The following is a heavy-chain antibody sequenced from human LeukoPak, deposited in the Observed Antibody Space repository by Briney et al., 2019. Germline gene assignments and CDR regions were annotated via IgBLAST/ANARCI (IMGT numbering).Heavy chain of an antibody. V-gene: IGHV3-23*01. CDR1: GFTFSSYA. D-gene: IGHD3-22*01. Sequence: GGSLRLSCAASGFTFSSYAMSWVRQAPGKGLEWVSAISGSGGSTYYADSVKGRFTISRDNSKNTLYLQMNSLRAEDTAVYYCARVYDSSGYYYGSWDYWGQGTLVTASS. CDR2: ISGSGGST. CDR3: ARVYDSSGYYYGSWDY. J-gene: IGHJ4*02.